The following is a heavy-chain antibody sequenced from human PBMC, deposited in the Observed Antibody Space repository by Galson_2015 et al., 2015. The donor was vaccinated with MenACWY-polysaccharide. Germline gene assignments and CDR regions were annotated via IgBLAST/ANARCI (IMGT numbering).Heavy chain of an antibody. D-gene: IGHD2-21*01. CDR3: VRAKTYYPDRRGPTGWFDP. J-gene: IGHJ5*02. CDR1: GFSLDTFGVS. V-gene: IGHV2-5*02. Sequence: PALVKPTQTLTLTCGFSGFSLDTFGVSVGWIRQAPGEALEWLALIYWDEGKRYRPSLENRLTITKDTSKNQVVLRMTNMYPVDTATYYCVRAKTYYPDRRGPTGWFDPWGQGILVTVSS. CDR2: IYWDEGK.